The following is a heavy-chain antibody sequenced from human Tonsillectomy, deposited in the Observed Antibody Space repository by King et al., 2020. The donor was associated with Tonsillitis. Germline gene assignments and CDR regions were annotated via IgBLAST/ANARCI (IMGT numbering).Heavy chain of an antibody. V-gene: IGHV3-74*01. J-gene: IGHJ3*02. CDR3: AREDSSDYYNFDI. Sequence: VQLVESGGGLVQPGGSLRLSCAASGFTFRSYWMHWVRQAPGKGLVWVSRINSDGSSKTYADSVKGRFTISRDNAKNTLYLQMNSLRAEDTAVYYCAREDSSDYYNFDIWGQGTMVTVSS. CDR2: INSDGSSK. D-gene: IGHD3-22*01. CDR1: GFTFRSYW.